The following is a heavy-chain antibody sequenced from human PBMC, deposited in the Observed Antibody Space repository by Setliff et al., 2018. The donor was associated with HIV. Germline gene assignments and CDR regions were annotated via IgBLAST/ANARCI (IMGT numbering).Heavy chain of an antibody. CDR1: GDSISSSSYY. CDR3: ARGSIVGATPYYYYYYYMDV. V-gene: IGHV4-39*06. CDR2: ISYSGST. J-gene: IGHJ6*03. D-gene: IGHD1-26*01. Sequence: SETLSLTCTVSGDSISSSSYYWGWIRQPPGKGLEWIGSISYSGSTYYNPSLKSRVTISVDTSKNQFPLKLSSVTAADTAVYYCARGSIVGATPYYYYYYYMDVWGKGTTVTVSS.